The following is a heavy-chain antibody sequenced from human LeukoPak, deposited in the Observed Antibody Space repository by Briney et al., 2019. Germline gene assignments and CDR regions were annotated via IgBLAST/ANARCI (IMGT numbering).Heavy chain of an antibody. CDR2: VNSDGGST. J-gene: IGHJ4*02. D-gene: IGHD4-11*01. CDR1: GFTFSNYA. V-gene: IGHV3-23*01. CDR3: AKGISNPDY. Sequence: PGGSLRLSYAASGFTFSNYAMTWVRQAPGKGLEWVSGVNSDGGSTYYADSVRGRFTISRDNSKNTLYLQMNSLRAEDTAVYYCAKGISNPDYWGQGTLVTVSS.